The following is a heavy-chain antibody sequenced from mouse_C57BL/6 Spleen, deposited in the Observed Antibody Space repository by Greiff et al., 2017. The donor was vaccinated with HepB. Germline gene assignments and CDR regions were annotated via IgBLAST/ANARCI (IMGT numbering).Heavy chain of an antibody. V-gene: IGHV3-6*01. J-gene: IGHJ4*01. CDR3: ARDTHCCAMDY. CDR2: ISYDGSN. Sequence: ESGPGLVKPSQSLSLTCSVTGYSITSGYYWNWIRQFPGNKLEWMGYISYDGSNNYNPSLKNRISITRDTSKNQFFLKLNSVTTEDTATYYGARDTHCCAMDYWGQGTSVTVSS. CDR1: GYSITSGYY.